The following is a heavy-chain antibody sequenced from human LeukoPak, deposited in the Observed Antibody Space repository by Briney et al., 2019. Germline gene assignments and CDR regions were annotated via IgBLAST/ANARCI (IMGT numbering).Heavy chain of an antibody. J-gene: IGHJ4*02. CDR2: MNPNSGNT. CDR1: GYTFTSYD. D-gene: IGHD4-17*01. CDR3: ARESTTVTSLDY. V-gene: IGHV1-8*03. Sequence: ASVKVSCKASGYTFTSYDINWVRQATGQGLEWMGWMNPNSGNTGYAQKFQGRVTITRNTSISTAYMELSSLRSEDTAVYYCARESTTVTSLDYWGQGTLVTVSS.